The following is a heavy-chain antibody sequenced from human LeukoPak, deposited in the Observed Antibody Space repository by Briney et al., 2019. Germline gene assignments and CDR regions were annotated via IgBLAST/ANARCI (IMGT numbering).Heavy chain of an antibody. Sequence: SETLSLTCTVSGGSISSYYWSWIRQPPGKGLEWIGYIYYSGSTNYNPSLKSRVTISVDTSKNQFSLKLSSVTAADTAVYYCARESRGIVDTASFDYWGQGTLVTVSS. V-gene: IGHV4-59*01. CDR2: IYYSGST. CDR3: ARESRGIVDTASFDY. CDR1: GGSISSYY. D-gene: IGHD5-18*01. J-gene: IGHJ4*02.